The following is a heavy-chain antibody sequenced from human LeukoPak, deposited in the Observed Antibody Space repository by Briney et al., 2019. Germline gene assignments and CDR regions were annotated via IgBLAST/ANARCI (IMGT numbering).Heavy chain of an antibody. Sequence: ASVKVSCKASGYPFTGYYLHWVRQAPGQGLEWMGWINPNSGFTNYAQKFQGGVTMTRDTSISTAYMELSRLRSDDTAVYYCARLADCSSSSCRSFDYWGQGTLVTVSS. V-gene: IGHV1-2*02. CDR1: GYPFTGYY. CDR3: ARLADCSSSSCRSFDY. D-gene: IGHD2-2*01. J-gene: IGHJ4*02. CDR2: INPNSGFT.